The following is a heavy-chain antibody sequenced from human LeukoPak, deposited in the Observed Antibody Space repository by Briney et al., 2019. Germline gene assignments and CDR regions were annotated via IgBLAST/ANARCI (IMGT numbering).Heavy chain of an antibody. CDR3: AKGGGSIGRSYYFDY. Sequence: PGGSLRLSCAASGFTFTNHGMHWVRQAPGKGLEWVAAISNDGSNKFYTDSVKGRFTISRDNPKTTMNLQMNSLRAEDTAVYYCAKGGGSIGRSYYFDYWGQGTLVTVSS. J-gene: IGHJ4*02. D-gene: IGHD2-15*01. V-gene: IGHV3-30*18. CDR2: ISNDGSNK. CDR1: GFTFTNHG.